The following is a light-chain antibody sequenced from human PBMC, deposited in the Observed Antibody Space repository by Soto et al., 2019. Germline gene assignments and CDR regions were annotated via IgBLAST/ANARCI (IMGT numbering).Light chain of an antibody. V-gene: IGKV3-15*01. CDR3: QQLFIYPPT. CDR1: QSVGGN. J-gene: IGKJ3*01. CDR2: GAS. Sequence: EIVMTQSPATLSVSPGERATLSCRASQSVGGNLAWYQQKPGQAPRLLIYGASTRATDIPARFSGSGSGTEFTLTVSSLQSEDFATYYCQQLFIYPPTFGPGTKVDIK.